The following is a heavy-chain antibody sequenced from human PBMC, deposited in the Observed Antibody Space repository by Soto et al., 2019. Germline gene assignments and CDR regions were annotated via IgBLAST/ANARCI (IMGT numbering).Heavy chain of an antibody. CDR3: TTDTLYSSGWPDAFDI. V-gene: IGHV3-15*01. Sequence: GGSLRLSCAASGFTFSNAWMSWVRQAPGKGLEWVGRIKSKTDGGTTDYAAPVKGRFTISRDDSKNTLYLQMNSLKTADTAVYYCTTDTLYSSGWPDAFDIWGQGTMVTVSS. D-gene: IGHD6-19*01. CDR1: GFTFSNAW. J-gene: IGHJ3*02. CDR2: IKSKTDGGTT.